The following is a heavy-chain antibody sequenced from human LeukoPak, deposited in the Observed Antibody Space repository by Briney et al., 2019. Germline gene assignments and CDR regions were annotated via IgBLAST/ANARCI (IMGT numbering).Heavy chain of an antibody. Sequence: ASVMVPRKASGYTFVACYVQWVRQAPGQGLEWMGLIKANSGGTIYAQMFRGRVTMTRDTSISTAYIVLSRLTSDDTAVYYCATVDGSAATRRVWGQGTLVTVSS. CDR3: ATVDGSAATRRV. CDR2: IKANSGGT. J-gene: IGHJ4*02. CDR1: GYTFVACY. D-gene: IGHD1-7*01. V-gene: IGHV1-2*02.